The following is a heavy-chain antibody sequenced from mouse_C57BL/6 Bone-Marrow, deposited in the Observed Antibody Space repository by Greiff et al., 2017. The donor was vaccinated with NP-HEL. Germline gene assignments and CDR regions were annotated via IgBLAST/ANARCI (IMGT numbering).Heavy chain of an antibody. J-gene: IGHJ1*03. CDR2: INPGSGGT. Sequence: QVHVKQSGAELVRPGTSVKVSCKASGYAFTNYLIEWVKQRPGQGLEWIGVINPGSGGTNYNEKFKGKATLTADKSSSTAYMQLSSLTSEDSAVYFCARSAYGSSYGWYFDVWGTGTTVTVSS. V-gene: IGHV1-54*01. CDR3: ARSAYGSSYGWYFDV. CDR1: GYAFTNYL. D-gene: IGHD1-1*01.